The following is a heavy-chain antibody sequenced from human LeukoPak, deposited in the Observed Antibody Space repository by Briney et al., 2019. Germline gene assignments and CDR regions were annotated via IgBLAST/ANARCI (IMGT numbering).Heavy chain of an antibody. CDR2: IYYSGST. Sequence: SETLSLTCTVSGGSISNYFWSWIRQPPGKALKWIGYIYYSGSTNYNPSLKGRGTISVDTSKNHFSLKLSSVTAADTAVYYCARGYSTSWYYFDYWGQGTLVTVSS. CDR1: GGSISNYF. J-gene: IGHJ4*02. D-gene: IGHD6-13*01. CDR3: ARGYSTSWYYFDY. V-gene: IGHV4-59*01.